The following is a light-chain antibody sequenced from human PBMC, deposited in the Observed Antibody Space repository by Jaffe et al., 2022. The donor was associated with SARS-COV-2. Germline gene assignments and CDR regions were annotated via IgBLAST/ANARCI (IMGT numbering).Light chain of an antibody. CDR3: QQYYYTPLT. CDR2: WAS. V-gene: IGKV4-1*01. Sequence: DVVMTQSPDSLSVSVGERATISCKSSQSVLYTSNDNYLAWYQQKPGQAPKLLFYWASVRQSGVPVRFSASGSGTDFTLAISSLQAEDVAVYYCQQYYYTPLTFGQGTKLEIK. J-gene: IGKJ2*01. CDR1: QSVLYTSNDNY.